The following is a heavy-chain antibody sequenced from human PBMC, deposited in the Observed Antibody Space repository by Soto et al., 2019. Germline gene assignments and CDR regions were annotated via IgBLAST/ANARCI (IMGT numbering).Heavy chain of an antibody. V-gene: IGHV4-59*08. CDR3: ARAYYYGSGTYPFDY. CDR2: IYNSGSS. CDR1: GGSISTFY. J-gene: IGHJ4*02. Sequence: QVQLQESGPGLVKPSETLSLTCTVSGGSISTFYWNWMRQPPGKGLEWMGYIYNSGSSNYNPSLKSRVTISVDTSKNQFSLKLSSVTAADTAVYYCARAYYYGSGTYPFDYWGQGTLVTVSS. D-gene: IGHD3-10*01.